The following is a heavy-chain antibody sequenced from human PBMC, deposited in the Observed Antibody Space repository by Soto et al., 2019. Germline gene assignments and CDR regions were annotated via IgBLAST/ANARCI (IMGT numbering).Heavy chain of an antibody. CDR2: ISASGRS. V-gene: IGHV4-4*07. CDR3: ARGMGRYFDL. J-gene: IGHJ2*01. D-gene: IGHD2-8*01. CDR1: GDFISNFY. Sequence: QVQLQESGPGLVKPSETLSLTCTVSGDFISNFYWSWIRQPAGKGLQSLGRISASGRSNYNPNLQSRVAMSLETSKNQFSLRLTSLSAADTAVYFCARGMGRYFDLWGRGTLVTVFS.